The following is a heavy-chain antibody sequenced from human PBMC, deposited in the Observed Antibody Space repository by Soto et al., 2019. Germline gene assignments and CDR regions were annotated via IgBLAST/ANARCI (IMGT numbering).Heavy chain of an antibody. CDR2: ISINSNHK. CDR1: GFTFSDFY. D-gene: IGHD2-21*01. Sequence: QIKLVESGGGLVKPGGSLRLACAASGFTFSDFYMPWVRQAPGKGLEWLSYISINSNHKEYGDSVKGRHTISRDNAKNSLYLQRNSLRADDTAVYYCVRGGGGGQFDYWGQGTLVTVSS. CDR3: VRGGGGGQFDY. J-gene: IGHJ4*02. V-gene: IGHV3-11*06.